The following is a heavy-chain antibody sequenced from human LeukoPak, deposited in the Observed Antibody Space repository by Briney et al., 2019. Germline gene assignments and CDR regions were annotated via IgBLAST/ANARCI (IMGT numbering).Heavy chain of an antibody. CDR2: IYYSGTT. V-gene: IGHV4-39*07. Sequence: SETLSLTCTVSGGSISSSDSYWGWIRQPPGKGLEWIGNIYYSGTTYYNPSLKSRVTISVDTSKNHFSLKLSSVTAADTAMYYCARPHSDTVNASTYGVIDYWGQGTLVTVSS. J-gene: IGHJ4*02. D-gene: IGHD2-8*01. CDR3: ARPHSDTVNASTYGVIDY. CDR1: GGSISSSDSY.